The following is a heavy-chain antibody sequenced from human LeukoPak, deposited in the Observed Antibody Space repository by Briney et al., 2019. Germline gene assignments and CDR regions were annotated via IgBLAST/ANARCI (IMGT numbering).Heavy chain of an antibody. J-gene: IGHJ5*02. D-gene: IGHD4-17*01. V-gene: IGHV1-8*01. Sequence: ASVKVSCTPSGYTFTSYVINSVRQATGQGLEWMGWMNPNSGNTGYAQKFQGRVTMTRNTSISTAYMELSSLRSEDTAVYYCARGVRVTVTTSWFDPWGQGTLVTVSS. CDR3: ARGVRVTVTTSWFDP. CDR1: GYTFTSYV. CDR2: MNPNSGNT.